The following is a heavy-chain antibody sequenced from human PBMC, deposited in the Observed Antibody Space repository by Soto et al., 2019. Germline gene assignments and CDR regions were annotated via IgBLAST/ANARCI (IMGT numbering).Heavy chain of an antibody. D-gene: IGHD2-21*01. CDR3: ALELLFFESVLASYGMDV. J-gene: IGHJ6*02. CDR1: GYAFTSYA. V-gene: IGHV1-3*01. CDR2: INAGNGNT. Sequence: ASVKVSCKASGYAFTSYAMHWVRQAPGQRLEWMGWINAGNGNTKYSQKFQGRVTITRDTSASTAYMELSSLRSEDTAVYYCALELLFFESVLASYGMDVWGQGTTVTVSS.